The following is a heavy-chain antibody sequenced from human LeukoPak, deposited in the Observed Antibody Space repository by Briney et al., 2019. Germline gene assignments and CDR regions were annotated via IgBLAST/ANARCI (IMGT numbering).Heavy chain of an antibody. CDR2: INWNGGST. D-gene: IGHD3-22*01. CDR3: ARENPFYYDSSGYYYLFGRGAFDI. Sequence: GGSLRLSCAASGFTFDDYGMSWVRQAPGKGLEWVSGINWNGGSTGYADSVKGRFTISRDNAKNSLYLQMNSLRAEDTAVYYCARENPFYYDSSGYYYLFGRGAFDIWGQGTMVTVSS. CDR1: GFTFDDYG. J-gene: IGHJ3*02. V-gene: IGHV3-20*04.